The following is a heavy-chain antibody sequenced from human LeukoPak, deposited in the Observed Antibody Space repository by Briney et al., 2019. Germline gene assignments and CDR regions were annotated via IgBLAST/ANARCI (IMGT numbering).Heavy chain of an antibody. V-gene: IGHV4-30-4*01. CDR3: ARVGLPVVTASPVDY. J-gene: IGHJ4*02. CDR2: IYYSGST. Sequence: SETLSLTCTVSGGSISSGDYYWSWIRQPPGKGLEWIGYIYYSGSTYYNPSLKSRVTISVDTSKNQFSLKLSSVTAADTAVYYCARVGLPVVTASPVDYWGQGTLVTISS. D-gene: IGHD2-21*02. CDR1: GGSISSGDYY.